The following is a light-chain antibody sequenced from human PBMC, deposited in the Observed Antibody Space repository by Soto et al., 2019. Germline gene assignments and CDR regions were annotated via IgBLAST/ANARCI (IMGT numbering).Light chain of an antibody. Sequence: QSGLTQPPSASGTPGQRVTISCSGSRSNIGSNTVNWYQQLPGTAPKLLIYTNDQRPSGVPDRISGSKSGTSASLAISGLQSEDEADYYCASWDDSLNAWAFGGGTKLTVL. J-gene: IGLJ3*02. CDR3: ASWDDSLNAWA. V-gene: IGLV1-44*01. CDR1: RSNIGSNT. CDR2: TND.